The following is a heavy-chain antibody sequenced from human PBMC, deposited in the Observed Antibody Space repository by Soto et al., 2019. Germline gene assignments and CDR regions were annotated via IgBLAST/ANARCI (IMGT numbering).Heavy chain of an antibody. V-gene: IGHV3-23*01. J-gene: IGHJ4*02. CDR2: ISARGGSL. CDR1: GFSFSSYA. D-gene: IGHD5-12*01. CDR3: AKGSIEYSASVAN. Sequence: EVQLLESGGGLVQPGGSLRLSCAASGFSFSSYAMVWVRQAPGKGLEWVSVISARGGSLYFADSVKGRFTISRDNSKNVLSLEMNSLRAEYTATYFGAKGSIEYSASVANWGQGTLVVVSS.